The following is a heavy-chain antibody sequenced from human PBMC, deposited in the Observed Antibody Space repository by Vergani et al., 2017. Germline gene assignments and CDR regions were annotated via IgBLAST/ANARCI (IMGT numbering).Heavy chain of an antibody. CDR3: ARARCIETCYMSNWLDS. J-gene: IGHJ5*01. D-gene: IGHD3-9*01. V-gene: IGHV3-74*03. CDR1: GFSFNRYW. CDR2: IKSDGSIT. Sequence: DVHLAESGGGFFQPGGSLRLSCSASGFSFNRYWMHWVRQVPGEGLLWVSRIKSDGSITAYADSVKGRFTISRDNARNTLYLQMNSLRVEDTGVYYCARARCIETCYMSNWLDSWGQGTLVTVSS.